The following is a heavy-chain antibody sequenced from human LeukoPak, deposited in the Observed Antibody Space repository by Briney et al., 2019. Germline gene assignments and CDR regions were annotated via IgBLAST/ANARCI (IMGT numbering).Heavy chain of an antibody. CDR3: ARGDIAARRTFDY. CDR1: GGSISSYY. Sequence: SETLSLTCTVSGGSISSYYWSWIRQPPGKGLEWIGYIYYSGSTNYNPSLQSRVTISVDTSKNRFSLKLSSVTAADTAVYYCARGDIAARRTFDYWGQGTLVTVSS. CDR2: IYYSGST. V-gene: IGHV4-59*01. D-gene: IGHD6-6*01. J-gene: IGHJ4*02.